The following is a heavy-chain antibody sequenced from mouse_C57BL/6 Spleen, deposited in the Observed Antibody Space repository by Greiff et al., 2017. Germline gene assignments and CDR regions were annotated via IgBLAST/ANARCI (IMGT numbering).Heavy chain of an antibody. Sequence: QVQLQQPGAELVKPGASVKLSCKASGYTFTSYWMQWVKQRPGQGLEWIGEIDPSDSYTNYNQKFKGKSTLTVDTSASTAYMQLSSLTAEDSAVYYCARNYYGNSYHWAYWGQGTLVTVSA. J-gene: IGHJ3*01. V-gene: IGHV1-50*01. CDR3: ARNYYGNSYHWAY. CDR2: IDPSDSYT. D-gene: IGHD1-1*01. CDR1: GYTFTSYW.